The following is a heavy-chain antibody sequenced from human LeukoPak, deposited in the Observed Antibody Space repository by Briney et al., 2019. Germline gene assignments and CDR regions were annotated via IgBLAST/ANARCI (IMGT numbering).Heavy chain of an antibody. V-gene: IGHV3-23*01. CDR1: GFTFSSYA. D-gene: IGHD6-19*01. CDR2: ISGSGGST. Sequence: AGGSLRLSCAASGFTFSSYAMSWVRQAPGKGLEWVLVISGSGGSTYYADSVKGRFTISRDNSKNTLYLQMNSLRAEDTAVYYCAKDQGSGWYRVDFDYWGQGTLVTVSS. J-gene: IGHJ4*02. CDR3: AKDQGSGWYRVDFDY.